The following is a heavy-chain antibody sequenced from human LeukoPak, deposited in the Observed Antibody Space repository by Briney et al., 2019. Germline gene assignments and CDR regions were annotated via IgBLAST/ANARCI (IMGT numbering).Heavy chain of an antibody. CDR2: IYYSGST. V-gene: IGHV4-59*01. CDR3: ARGIIAEGGIFDY. Sequence: SETLSLTCTVSGGSISSYYWRWIRQPPGKGLEWIGYIYYSGSTNYNPSLKSRVTISVDTSKNQFSLKLSSVTAADTAVYYCARGIIAEGGIFDYWGQGTLVTVSS. D-gene: IGHD6-19*01. CDR1: GGSISSYY. J-gene: IGHJ4*02.